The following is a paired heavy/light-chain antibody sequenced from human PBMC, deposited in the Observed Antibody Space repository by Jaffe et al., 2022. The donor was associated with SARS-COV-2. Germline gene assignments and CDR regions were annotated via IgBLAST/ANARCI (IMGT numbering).Light chain of an antibody. CDR1: QSISSY. CDR2: AAS. V-gene: IGKV1-39*01. Sequence: DIQMTQSPSSLSASVGDRVTVTCRASQSISSYLNWYQLKPGKALKLLIFAASTLQTGVPSRFSGSGSGTDFTLTISSLQPEDSATYYCQQSYTTPRYTFGQGTKLEIK. CDR3: QQSYTTPRYT. J-gene: IGKJ2*01.
Heavy chain of an antibody. D-gene: IGHD1-26*01. J-gene: IGHJ6*03. CDR2: INYSGST. Sequence: QLQLQESGPGLVKPSETLSLTCSASGGSISSSSSDWGWIRQPPGKGLEWIGTINYSGSTDYNPSLRSRVTISVDTSRNQFSLRLTSVTAADTAIYYCARLSWERRSLDFSYFMDVWGKGTTVTVSS. V-gene: IGHV4-39*01. CDR1: GGSISSSSSD. CDR3: ARLSWERRSLDFSYFMDV.